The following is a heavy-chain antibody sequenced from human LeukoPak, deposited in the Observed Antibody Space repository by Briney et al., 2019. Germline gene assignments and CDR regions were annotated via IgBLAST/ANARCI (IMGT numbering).Heavy chain of an antibody. CDR2: MKGDGGEI. V-gene: IGHV3-7*01. Sequence: GGPLKQPFGTHGFPLRNQWIARVPRAPGRGGGRVANMKGDGGEINYVDSVKGRFTISRDNAKNSLYLQMNSLRVDDTAVYYCARDRGYSTFDYWGQGTLVTVSS. J-gene: IGHJ4*02. D-gene: IGHD4-23*01. CDR1: GFPLRNQW. CDR3: ARDRGYSTFDY.